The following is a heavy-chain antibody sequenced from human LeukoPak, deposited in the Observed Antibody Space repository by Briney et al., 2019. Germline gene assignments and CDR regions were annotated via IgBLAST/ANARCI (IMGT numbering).Heavy chain of an antibody. J-gene: IGHJ4*02. V-gene: IGHV3-30*04. Sequence: PGGSLRLSCAASGFTFSSYAMHWVCQAPGKGLEWVAVISYDGSNKYYADSVKGRFTISRDNSKNTLYLQMNSLRAEDTAVYYCARDFDYWGQGTLVTVSS. CDR1: GFTFSSYA. CDR3: ARDFDY. CDR2: ISYDGSNK.